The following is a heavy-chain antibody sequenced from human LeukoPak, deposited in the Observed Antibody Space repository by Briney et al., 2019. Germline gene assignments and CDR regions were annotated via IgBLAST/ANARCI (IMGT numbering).Heavy chain of an antibody. D-gene: IGHD3-22*01. CDR1: GYIFTSYW. CDR3: ARSSSLDYYDSSGYYPFDY. V-gene: IGHV5-51*01. J-gene: IGHJ4*02. Sequence: GESLKISCKGSGYIFTSYWIGWVRQLPGKGLEWMGIIYPGDSDTRYSPSFQGKVTISADKSISTAYLQWSSLKASDTAMYYCARSSSLDYYDSSGYYPFDYWGQGTLVTVSS. CDR2: IYPGDSDT.